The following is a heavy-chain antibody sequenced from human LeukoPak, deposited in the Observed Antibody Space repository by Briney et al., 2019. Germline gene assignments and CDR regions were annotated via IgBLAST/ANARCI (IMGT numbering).Heavy chain of an antibody. Sequence: SVKVSCKASGGTFNSYAISWVRQAPGQGLEWMGRIIPIFGTANYAQKFQGRVTITADKSTSTAYMELSSLRSEDTAVYYCARGATYGDYGNDYWGQGTLVTVSS. CDR1: GGTFNSYA. V-gene: IGHV1-69*06. CDR2: IIPIFGTA. J-gene: IGHJ4*02. CDR3: ARGATYGDYGNDY. D-gene: IGHD4-17*01.